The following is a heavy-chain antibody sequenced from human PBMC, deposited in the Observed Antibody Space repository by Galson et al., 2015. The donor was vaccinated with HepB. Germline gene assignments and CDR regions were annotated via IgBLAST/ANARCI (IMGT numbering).Heavy chain of an antibody. CDR3: ARNGAVAGRYYFDY. J-gene: IGHJ4*02. V-gene: IGHV3-7*01. Sequence: SLRLSCAASAFTFSNYWMSWVRQAPGKGLEWVANIKQDGSEKYYVDSVKGRFTISRDNANNSLYLEMNSLRAEDTAVYYCARNGAVAGRYYFDYWGQGTLVTVSS. CDR2: IKQDGSEK. CDR1: AFTFSNYW. D-gene: IGHD6-19*01.